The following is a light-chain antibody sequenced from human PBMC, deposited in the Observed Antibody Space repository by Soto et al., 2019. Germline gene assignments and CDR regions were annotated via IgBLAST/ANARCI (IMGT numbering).Light chain of an antibody. V-gene: IGKV3-15*01. CDR1: HSVSSN. CDR3: QQYNNWPPLT. Sequence: EIVMTQSPATLSVSPGERATLSCRASHSVSSNLAWYQQKPGQAPRLLIYAASTRATGIPARFSGSWSGTEFTLTISSLQSEDFAVYFCQQYNNWPPLTFGGGTKVEIK. CDR2: AAS. J-gene: IGKJ4*01.